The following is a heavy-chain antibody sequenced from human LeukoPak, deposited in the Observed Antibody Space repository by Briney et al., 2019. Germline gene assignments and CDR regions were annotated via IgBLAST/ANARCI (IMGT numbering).Heavy chain of an antibody. V-gene: IGHV4-34*01. CDR3: ATYTVTTPAGQY. D-gene: IGHD4-17*01. CDR2: INHSGST. CDR1: GGSISSYY. Sequence: SETLSLTCTVSGGSISSYYWSWIRQPPGKGLEWIGEINHSGSTNYNPSLKSRVTISVDTSKNQFSLKLSSVTAADTAVYYCATYTVTTPAGQYWGQGTLVTVSS. J-gene: IGHJ4*02.